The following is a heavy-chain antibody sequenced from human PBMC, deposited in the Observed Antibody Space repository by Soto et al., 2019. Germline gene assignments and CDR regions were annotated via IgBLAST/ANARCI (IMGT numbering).Heavy chain of an antibody. CDR3: ARDRSAARPDYYYYYYMDV. CDR2: ISAYNGNT. D-gene: IGHD6-6*01. CDR1: GYTFTSYG. Sequence: QVQLVQSGAEVKKPGASVKVSCKASGYTFTSYGISWVRQAPGQGLEWMGWISAYNGNTNYAQKLQGRVTMTTDTSTSKAYMELRSLRSDDTAVYYCARDRSAARPDYYYYYYMDVWGKGTTVTVSS. V-gene: IGHV1-18*01. J-gene: IGHJ6*03.